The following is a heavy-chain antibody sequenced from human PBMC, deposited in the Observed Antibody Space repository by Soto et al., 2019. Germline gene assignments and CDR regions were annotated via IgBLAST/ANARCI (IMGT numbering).Heavy chain of an antibody. D-gene: IGHD4-17*01. CDR3: ARTVHDYEVDY. J-gene: IGHJ4*02. Sequence: QVQLVQSGAEVKQPGSSVKVSCKASGGTFSSYAISWVRQAPGHGLEWMGGIIPIFCTANYAQKVQGRVTITADEYTSTAYMELSSLRSEDTAVYYCARTVHDYEVDYWGQGTLVTVSS. CDR2: IIPIFCTA. V-gene: IGHV1-69*12. CDR1: GGTFSSYA.